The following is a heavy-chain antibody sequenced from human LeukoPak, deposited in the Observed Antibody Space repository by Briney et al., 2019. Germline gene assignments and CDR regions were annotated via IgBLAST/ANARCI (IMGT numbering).Heavy chain of an antibody. D-gene: IGHD3-10*01. Sequence: GSSLRLSCAASGFTFDDCAMHWVRQAPGKGLEWVAGIGFRFDNLDYADSVKGRFTISRDNAKKSLYLQMDGLRAEDTAFYYCAKDDGNGWLGEFAFEYWGQGIQVTVSS. CDR3: AKDDGNGWLGEFAFEY. V-gene: IGHV3-9*01. CDR1: GFTFDDCA. J-gene: IGHJ4*02. CDR2: IGFRFDNL.